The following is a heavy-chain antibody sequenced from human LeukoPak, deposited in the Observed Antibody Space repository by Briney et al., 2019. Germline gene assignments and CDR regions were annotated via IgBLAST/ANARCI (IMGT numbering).Heavy chain of an antibody. J-gene: IGHJ4*02. CDR3: ARSTTVTTHFDY. CDR2: ISGSGGST. Sequence: GGSLRLSCAASGFTSSDYYMNWIRQAPGKGLEWVSAISGSGGSTYYADSVKGRFTISRDNSKNTLYLQMNSLRAEDTAVYYCARSTTVTTHFDYWGQGTLVTVSS. V-gene: IGHV3-23*01. CDR1: GFTSSDYY. D-gene: IGHD4-17*01.